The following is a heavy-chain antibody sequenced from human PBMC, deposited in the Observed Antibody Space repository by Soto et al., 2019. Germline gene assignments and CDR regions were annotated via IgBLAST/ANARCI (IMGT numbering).Heavy chain of an antibody. V-gene: IGHV4-31*03. J-gene: IGHJ6*03. CDR2: IYYSGST. D-gene: IGHD2-15*01. CDR1: GGSISSGGYY. Sequence: SETLSLTCTVSGGSISSGGYYWSWIRQHPGKGLEWIGYIYYSGSTYYNPSLKSRVTISVDTSKNQFSLKLSSVTAADTAVYYCAREAAINAPFNCSGGSCYSYYYYMDVWGKGTTVTV. CDR3: AREAAINAPFNCSGGSCYSYYYYMDV.